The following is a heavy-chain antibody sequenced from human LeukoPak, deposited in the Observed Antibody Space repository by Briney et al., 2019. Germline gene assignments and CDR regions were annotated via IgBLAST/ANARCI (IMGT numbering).Heavy chain of an antibody. J-gene: IGHJ4*02. D-gene: IGHD4-23*01. V-gene: IGHV4-31*03. CDR3: ARGYGGLDY. CDR2: MYYSGST. Sequence: SETLSLTCTVSGDSISSGGYYWTWLRQHPGKGLECIGYMYYSGSTYYNPSLESRINISVDTSKNQFSLRLSSVTAADTAVYYCARGYGGLDYWGQGTLVTVSS. CDR1: GDSISSGGYY.